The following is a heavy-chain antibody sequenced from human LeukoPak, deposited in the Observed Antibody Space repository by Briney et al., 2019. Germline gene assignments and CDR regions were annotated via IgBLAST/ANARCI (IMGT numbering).Heavy chain of an antibody. J-gene: IGHJ4*02. CDR3: AKGGYYFDY. CDR2: IRYDGSTK. V-gene: IGHV3-30*02. D-gene: IGHD3-16*01. Sequence: GGSLRLSCAAPGLTFSSFGMHWVRQAPGKGLEGVAFIRYDGSTKYYADSVKGRFTISRDNSKSTLYLQMNSLRAEDTAVYYCAKGGYYFDYWGQGTLVTVSS. CDR1: GLTFSSFG.